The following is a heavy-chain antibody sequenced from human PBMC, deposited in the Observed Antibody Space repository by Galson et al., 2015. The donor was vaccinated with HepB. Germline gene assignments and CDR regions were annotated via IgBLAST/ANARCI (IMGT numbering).Heavy chain of an antibody. CDR3: AREILTHGVSYYYYGMDV. CDR1: GFTFSSYW. V-gene: IGHV3-74*01. D-gene: IGHD2/OR15-2a*01. CDR2: INSDGSST. J-gene: IGHJ6*02. Sequence: SLRLSCAASGFTFSSYWMHWVRQAPGKGLVWVSRINSDGSSTSYADSVKGRSTISRDNAKNTLYLQMNSLRAEDTAVYYCAREILTHGVSYYYYGMDVWGQGTTVTVSS.